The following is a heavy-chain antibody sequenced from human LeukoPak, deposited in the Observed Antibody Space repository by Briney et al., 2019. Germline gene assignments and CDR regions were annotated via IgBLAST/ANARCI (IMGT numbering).Heavy chain of an antibody. D-gene: IGHD6-19*01. CDR3: ARDSSSGWYSFDY. V-gene: IGHV3-21*01. J-gene: IGHJ4*02. CDR1: GFTFSSYS. CDR2: ISSSSSYI. Sequence: WGSLRLSCAASGFTFSSYSMNWVRQAPGKGLEWVSSISSSSSYIYYADSVKGRFTISRDNAKNSLYLQMNSLRAEDTAVYYCARDSSSGWYSFDYWGQGTLVTVSS.